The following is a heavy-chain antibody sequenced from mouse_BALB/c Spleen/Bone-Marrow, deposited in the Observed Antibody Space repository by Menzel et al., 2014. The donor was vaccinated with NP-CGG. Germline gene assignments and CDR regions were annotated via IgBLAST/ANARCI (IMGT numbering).Heavy chain of an antibody. CDR2: IDPENGDT. J-gene: IGHJ4*01. D-gene: IGHD2-1*01. CDR3: SDGNFYALDY. Sequence: VQLKESGAELVRSGASVKLSCTASGFNIKDYYIRWVKQRPEQGLEWIGWIDPENGDTEYAPKFQGKATMTADTSSNTAYLQLSSLTSVDTAVYYCSDGNFYALDYWGQGTSVIVSS. CDR1: GFNIKDYY. V-gene: IGHV14-4*02.